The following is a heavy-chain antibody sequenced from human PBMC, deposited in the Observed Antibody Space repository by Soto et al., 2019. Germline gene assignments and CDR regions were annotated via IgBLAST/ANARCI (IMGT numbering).Heavy chain of an antibody. CDR2: ITGRGENI. D-gene: IGHD6-25*01. CDR1: GFTFSDYV. J-gene: IGHJ4*02. Sequence: GGSLRLSCAASGFTFSDYVMSWVRQAPGKGLEWVATITGRGENIWYADSVKGRFTISRDNPRNTLYLQMNSLRTEDAALYYCSKRVVSSGRYYFDDWGQGTLVTVSS. V-gene: IGHV3-23*01. CDR3: SKRVVSSGRYYFDD.